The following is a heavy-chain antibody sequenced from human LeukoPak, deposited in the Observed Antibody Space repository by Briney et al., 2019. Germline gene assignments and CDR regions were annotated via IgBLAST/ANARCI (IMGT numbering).Heavy chain of an antibody. J-gene: IGHJ1*01. Sequence: SETLSLTCAVYGGSFSGYCWSRIRQPPGKGLEWIGEINHSGSTNYNPSLKSRVTISVDTSKNQFSLKLSSVTAADTAVYYCARRGYCSSTSCFVGGEYFQNWGQGTLVTVSS. CDR3: ARRGYCSSTSCFVGGEYFQN. CDR1: GGSFSGYC. CDR2: INHSGST. V-gene: IGHV4-34*01. D-gene: IGHD2-2*01.